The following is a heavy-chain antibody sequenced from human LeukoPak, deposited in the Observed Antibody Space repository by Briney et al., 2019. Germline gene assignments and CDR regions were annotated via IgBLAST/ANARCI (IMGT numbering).Heavy chain of an antibody. CDR3: ARVTQQLLYYYYGMDV. CDR1: GYTFTSYG. CDR2: ISAYNGNT. Sequence: ASVKVSCKASGYTFTSYGISWVRQAPGQGLEWMGWISAYNGNTNYAQKLQGRVTMTTDTSTSTAYMELRSLRSDDTAVYYCARVTQQLLYYYYGMDVWGQGTTVTVSS. V-gene: IGHV1-18*01. J-gene: IGHJ6*02. D-gene: IGHD6-13*01.